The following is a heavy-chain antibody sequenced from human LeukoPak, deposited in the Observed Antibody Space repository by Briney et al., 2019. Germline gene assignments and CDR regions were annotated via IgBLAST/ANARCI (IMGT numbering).Heavy chain of an antibody. CDR3: ARDRGFTSYDY. J-gene: IGHJ4*02. Sequence: SGGSLRLSCAASGFTFRDSWMHWVRQAPGKGLERVANINQDGSHKYYVDSVEGRFIISRDTAKNSVHLQMNSLRAEDTAVYYCARDRGFTSYDYWGQGILVTVSS. CDR2: INQDGSHK. D-gene: IGHD5-12*01. V-gene: IGHV3-7*01. CDR1: GFTFRDSW.